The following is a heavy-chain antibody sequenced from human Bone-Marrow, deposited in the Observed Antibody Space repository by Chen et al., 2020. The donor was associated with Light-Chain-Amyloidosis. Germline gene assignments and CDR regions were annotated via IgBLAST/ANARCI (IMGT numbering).Heavy chain of an antibody. J-gene: IGHJ4*02. CDR3: AKDPQLVRHLFDY. CDR2: IRYDGSNK. V-gene: IGHV3-30*02. Sequence: QVQLVESGGGVVQPGGSLRLSCAASGFTFSSYGMHWVRQAPGKGLEWVAFIRYDGSNKYYADSVKGRFTISRDNSKNTLYLQMNSLRAEDTAVYYCAKDPQLVRHLFDYWGQGTLVTVSS. CDR1: GFTFSSYG. D-gene: IGHD6-6*01.